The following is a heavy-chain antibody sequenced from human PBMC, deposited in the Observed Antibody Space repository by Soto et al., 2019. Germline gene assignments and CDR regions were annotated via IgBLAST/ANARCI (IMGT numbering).Heavy chain of an antibody. Sequence: ASVKGSFKASGYSFTSYDINWVRLATGQGLEWMGWMKPNSGNTAYAQKFQGRVTMTRNTSISTAYMELSSLRSEDTAVYYCARPNVLMVYAKGPYGMDVWGQGTTVTVSS. CDR3: ARPNVLMVYAKGPYGMDV. CDR2: MKPNSGNT. D-gene: IGHD2-8*01. J-gene: IGHJ6*02. CDR1: GYSFTSYD. V-gene: IGHV1-8*01.